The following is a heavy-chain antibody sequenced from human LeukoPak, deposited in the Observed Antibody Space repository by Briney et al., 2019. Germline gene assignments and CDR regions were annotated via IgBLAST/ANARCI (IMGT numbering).Heavy chain of an antibody. J-gene: IGHJ6*02. CDR2: ISAYNGHT. V-gene: IGHV1-18*01. CDR3: AREATITGWGVGRWDYGMDV. Sequence: ASVKVSCKASGYTFTNYGISWVRQAPGQGLEWMGWISAYNGHTNYAQKFQGRVTMTTDTSTSTAYMELRSLRSEDTAVYYCAREATITGWGVGRWDYGMDVWGQGTTVTVSS. CDR1: GYTFTNYG. D-gene: IGHD5-24*01.